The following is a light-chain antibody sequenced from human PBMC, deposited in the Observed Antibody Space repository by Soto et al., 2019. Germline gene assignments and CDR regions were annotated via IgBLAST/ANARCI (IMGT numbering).Light chain of an antibody. J-gene: IGKJ4*01. CDR1: QSISSW. V-gene: IGKV1-5*01. Sequence: DIQMTQSPSTLSASVGDRVTITCRASQSISSWLAWYQQKPGKAPKLLIHDASTLESGVPSRFSGSGSGTEFTLTISSLQPDDFTTYYCQQYYSYSPLTFGGGTKVDIK. CDR2: DAS. CDR3: QQYYSYSPLT.